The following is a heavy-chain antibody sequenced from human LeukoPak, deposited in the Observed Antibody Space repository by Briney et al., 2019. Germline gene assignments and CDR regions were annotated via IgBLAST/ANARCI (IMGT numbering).Heavy chain of an antibody. D-gene: IGHD3-22*01. CDR3: ARGGLVSSSGYYY. Sequence: GSLRLSCAASGFTFSDYEMNWVRQAPGKGLEWVSYISGSGNIIYYADSVKGRFTISRDNAKNSLYLQMNSLRAEDTAVYYCARGGLVSSSGYYYWGQGTLVTVSS. J-gene: IGHJ4*02. CDR1: GFTFSDYE. V-gene: IGHV3-48*03. CDR2: ISGSGNII.